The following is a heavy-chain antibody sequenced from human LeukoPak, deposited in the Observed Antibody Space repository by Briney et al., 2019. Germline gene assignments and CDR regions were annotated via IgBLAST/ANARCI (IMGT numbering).Heavy chain of an antibody. CDR1: GFTVSSNY. CDR2: ICSGGST. J-gene: IGHJ4*02. D-gene: IGHD2-2*01. V-gene: IGHV3-66*01. CDR3: ASGVVVPYFDY. Sequence: PGGSLRLSCEASGFTVSSNYMSWVRQAPGKGLEWVSVICSGGSTYYADSVKGRFSFYRDNSKNTLYLQMNSLRAEDTAVYYCASGVVVPYFDYWGQGTLVTVSS.